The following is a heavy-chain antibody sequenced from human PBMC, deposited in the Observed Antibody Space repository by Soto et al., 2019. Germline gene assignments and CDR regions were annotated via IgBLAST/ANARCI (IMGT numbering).Heavy chain of an antibody. J-gene: IGHJ4*02. CDR1: GFTFSSYD. Sequence: GWSLRLSCSASGFTFSSYDMHWVRQGTGKGLEWVSAIGTTGDTYYAGSVKGRFTISRENAKNSLYLQMNSPRAGDTAIYFCARAIGPTLFDYWGQGTLVTXS. V-gene: IGHV3-13*04. D-gene: IGHD3-22*01. CDR2: IGTTGDT. CDR3: ARAIGPTLFDY.